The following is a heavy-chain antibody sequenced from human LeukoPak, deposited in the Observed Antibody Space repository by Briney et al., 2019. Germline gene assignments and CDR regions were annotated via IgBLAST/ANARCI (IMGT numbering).Heavy chain of an antibody. V-gene: IGHV1-69*13. CDR1: GGTFSSYA. CDR3: AREGIAMVPFDY. D-gene: IGHD5-18*01. J-gene: IGHJ4*02. CDR2: IIPIFGTA. Sequence: SVKVSCKASGGTFSSYAISWVRQAPGQGLEWMGGIIPIFGTANYAQKFQGRVTITADESTSTAYMELSSLRSEDTAVYYCAREGIAMVPFDYWGQGTLVTVSS.